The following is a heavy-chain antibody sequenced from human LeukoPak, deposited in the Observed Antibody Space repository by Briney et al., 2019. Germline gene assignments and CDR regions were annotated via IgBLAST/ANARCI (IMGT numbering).Heavy chain of an antibody. CDR3: ARDHHYDFWSGSLQAFDI. Sequence: SETLSLTCTVSGGSISSYYWSWIRQPAGKGLEWIGRIYTSGSTNYNPSLKSRVTMSVDTSKNQFSLKLSSVTAADTAVYYCARDHHYDFWSGSLQAFDIWGQGTMVTVSS. CDR2: IYTSGST. V-gene: IGHV4-4*07. CDR1: GGSISSYY. J-gene: IGHJ3*02. D-gene: IGHD3-3*01.